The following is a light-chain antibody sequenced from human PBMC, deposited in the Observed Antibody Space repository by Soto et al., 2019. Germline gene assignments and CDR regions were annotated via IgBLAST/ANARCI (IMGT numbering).Light chain of an antibody. CDR3: QHSFTNPWT. CDR2: AAS. Sequence: DIQMTQSPSSLSASLGDRVIITCRASQSITTYLNWYQQKPGKAPKLLIYAASSLQSGVPSRFSGSGSGTDFTLTINSLQPEDFATYSCQHSFTNPWTFGQGTKVDIK. J-gene: IGKJ1*01. CDR1: QSITTY. V-gene: IGKV1-39*01.